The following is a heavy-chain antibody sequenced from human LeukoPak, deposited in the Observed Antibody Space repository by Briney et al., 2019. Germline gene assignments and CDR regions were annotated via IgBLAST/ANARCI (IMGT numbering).Heavy chain of an antibody. CDR2: ISTYNGNT. CDR1: GYTFTSYG. Sequence: ASVKVSCKASGYTFTSYGISWVRQAPGQGLEWMGWISTYNGNTNYAQKLQGRVTMTTDTSTSTAYMELRRLRSDDTAVYYCARDLGRYCSGGSCHYYSYYMDVWGKGTTVTVSS. CDR3: ARDLGRYCSGGSCHYYSYYMDV. D-gene: IGHD2-15*01. V-gene: IGHV1-18*01. J-gene: IGHJ6*03.